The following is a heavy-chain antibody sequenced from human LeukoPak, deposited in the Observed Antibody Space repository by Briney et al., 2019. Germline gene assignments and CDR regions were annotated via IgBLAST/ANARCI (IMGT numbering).Heavy chain of an antibody. D-gene: IGHD3-16*02. J-gene: IGHJ5*02. Sequence: SETLSLTCAVSGGSFSGYYWSWIRQPPGKGLEWIGAINHSGTTNYNPSLKSRVTISVDTSKNQFSLKLSSVTAADTAVYYCARSAKYVWGSYRSDNWFDPWGQGTLVTVSS. CDR1: GGSFSGYY. V-gene: IGHV4-34*01. CDR3: ARSAKYVWGSYRSDNWFDP. CDR2: INHSGTT.